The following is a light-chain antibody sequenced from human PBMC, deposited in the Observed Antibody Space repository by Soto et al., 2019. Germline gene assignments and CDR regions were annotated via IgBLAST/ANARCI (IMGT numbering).Light chain of an antibody. CDR1: GSDVGAYNY. V-gene: IGLV2-14*01. J-gene: IGLJ1*01. Sequence: QPVLTQPAPVSGSPGQSITISCSGTGSDVGAYNYVSWYQQHPAKAPKLMIYDVSNRPSGVSDRFSGSKSGNTASLTISGLQAEDEADYYCYSYTSSSTHVFGSGTKVTVL. CDR3: YSYTSSSTHV. CDR2: DVS.